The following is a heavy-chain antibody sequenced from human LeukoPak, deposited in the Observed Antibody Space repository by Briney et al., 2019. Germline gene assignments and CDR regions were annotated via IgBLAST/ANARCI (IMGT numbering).Heavy chain of an antibody. CDR3: TTGTGYYYGSGSPPPDY. Sequence: GGSLRLSCAASGFTFSNAWMSWVRQAPGKGLEWVGRIKSKTDGGTTDYAAPVKGRFTISRDDSKNTLYLQMNSLKTEDTAVYYCTTGTGYYYGSGSPPPDYWAREPWSPSPQ. CDR2: IKSKTDGGTT. D-gene: IGHD3-10*01. J-gene: IGHJ4*02. V-gene: IGHV3-15*01. CDR1: GFTFSNAW.